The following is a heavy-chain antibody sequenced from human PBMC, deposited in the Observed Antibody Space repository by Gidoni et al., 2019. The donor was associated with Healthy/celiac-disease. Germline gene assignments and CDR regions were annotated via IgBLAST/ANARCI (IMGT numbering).Heavy chain of an antibody. CDR2: ISAYNGNT. J-gene: IGHJ5*02. CDR3: ARDLWDLTGYYTTAKNNNWFDP. Sequence: QVQLVQSGAEVKKPGASVKVSCKASGYTFTSYGISWVRQAPGQGLEWMGWISAYNGNTNYAQKLQGRVTMTTDTSTSTAYMELRSLRSDDTAVYYCARDLWDLTGYYTTAKNNNWFDPWGQGTLVTVSS. V-gene: IGHV1-18*01. CDR1: GYTFTSYG. D-gene: IGHD3-9*01.